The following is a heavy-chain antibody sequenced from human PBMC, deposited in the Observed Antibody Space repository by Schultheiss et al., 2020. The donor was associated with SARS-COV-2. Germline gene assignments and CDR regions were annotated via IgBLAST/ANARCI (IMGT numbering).Heavy chain of an antibody. CDR1: GGSISSSSYY. CDR2: IYYSGST. CDR3: AGGRMTTVTRGLNWFDP. D-gene: IGHD4-11*01. V-gene: IGHV4-39*07. J-gene: IGHJ5*02. Sequence: LETLSLTCTVSGGSISSSSYYWGWIRQPPGKGLEWIGSIYYSGSTYYNPSLKSRVTISVDTSKNQFSLKLSSVTAADTAVYYCAGGRMTTVTRGLNWFDPWGQGTLVTVSS.